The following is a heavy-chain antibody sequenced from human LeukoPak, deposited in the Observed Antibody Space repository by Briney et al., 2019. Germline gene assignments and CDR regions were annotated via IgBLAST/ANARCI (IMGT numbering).Heavy chain of an antibody. D-gene: IGHD5-12*01. J-gene: IGHJ4*02. CDR1: GGSSNYY. V-gene: IGHV4-39*01. CDR3: ARHAGYEPFDY. CDR2: IYYSGGT. Sequence: PSETLSLTRTVSGGSSNYYWGWIRQPPRKGREWIGSIYYSGGTFYNPSLTSRVTISVDTSKNQFSLSLSSVTAADTAVYFWARHAGYEPFDYWGQGTLVTVSS.